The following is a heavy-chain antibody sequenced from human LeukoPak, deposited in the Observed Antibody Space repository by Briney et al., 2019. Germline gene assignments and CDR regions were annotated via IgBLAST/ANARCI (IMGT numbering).Heavy chain of an antibody. CDR1: GFSVSNNY. CDR2: IYSGGST. D-gene: IGHD1-26*01. Sequence: GGSLRLSCAVSGFSVSNNYMSWVRQAPGKGLEWVSVIYSGGSTYYADSVKGRFTISRDNSKNTVYLQMNSLRVEDTAVYYCARERLGPTGGEWGQGTLVTVSS. J-gene: IGHJ4*02. V-gene: IGHV3-66*01. CDR3: ARERLGPTGGE.